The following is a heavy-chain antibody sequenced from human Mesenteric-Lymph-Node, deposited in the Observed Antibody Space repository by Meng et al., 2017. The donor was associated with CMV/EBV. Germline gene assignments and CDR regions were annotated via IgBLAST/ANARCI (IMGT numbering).Heavy chain of an antibody. Sequence: FSSYGVNWVRQAPGQGLEWMAWIRPYNYQTRYAPTLEGRVTVTIETPTNTAYLELRSLGSDDTAVYYCACSDVENCSGGNCPNSFDSWGQGTLVTVSS. V-gene: IGHV1-18*04. D-gene: IGHD2-15*01. CDR2: IRPYNYQT. CDR3: ACSDVENCSGGNCPNSFDS. J-gene: IGHJ4*02. CDR1: FSSYG.